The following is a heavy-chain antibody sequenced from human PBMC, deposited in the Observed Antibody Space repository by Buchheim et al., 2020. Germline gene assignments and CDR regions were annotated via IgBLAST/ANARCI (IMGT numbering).Heavy chain of an antibody. CDR2: IWYDGSNK. D-gene: IGHD3-22*01. V-gene: IGHV3-33*08. CDR1: GFIFNTYS. J-gene: IGHJ4*02. CDR3: ARGVITVIDY. Sequence: VQLVESGGGLVQPGGSLRLSCAASGFIFNTYSMNWVRQAPGKGLEWVAVIWYDGSNKYYADSVKGRFTISRDNSKNTLYLQMNSLRAEDTAVYYCARGVITVIDYWGQGTL.